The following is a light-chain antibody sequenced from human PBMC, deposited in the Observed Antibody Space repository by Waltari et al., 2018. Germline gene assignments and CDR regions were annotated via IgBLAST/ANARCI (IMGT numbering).Light chain of an antibody. CDR2: GAS. Sequence: EIVMTQSPATLSVSPGEWVTLSCRASQFVSTNVAWYQQKPGQGPRLLISGASTRAAGVPARFSGSGSGTDFTLTISSLQSEDFGIYHCQQYNSWLTFGGGTKVEIQ. CDR1: QFVSTN. V-gene: IGKV3-15*01. J-gene: IGKJ4*01. CDR3: QQYNSWLT.